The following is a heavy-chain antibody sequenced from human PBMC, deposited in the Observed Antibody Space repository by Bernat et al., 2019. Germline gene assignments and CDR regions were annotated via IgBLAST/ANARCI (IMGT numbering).Heavy chain of an antibody. CDR1: GYPFSTFG. V-gene: IGHV1-18*01. Sequence: QPQLVQSGSEVQKPGASVKLSCRTSGYPFSTFGISWVRQAPGQGLEWMGWISTYNGHTKSAQKFQVRLTMTTDTSTRTASMELRGLRSDDTAVYFCARACCTETCDGWFDPWGQGSLVTVSS. J-gene: IGHJ5*02. CDR3: ARACCTETCDGWFDP. CDR2: ISTYNGHT. D-gene: IGHD3-10*02.